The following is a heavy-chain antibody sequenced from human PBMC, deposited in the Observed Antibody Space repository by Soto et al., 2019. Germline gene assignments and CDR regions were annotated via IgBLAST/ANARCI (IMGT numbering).Heavy chain of an antibody. D-gene: IGHD2-2*01. CDR3: AREGPPAHY. Sequence: QVQLVQSGAEVKKPGASVKVSCKASGYTFTSYFISWARQAPGQGLEWMGWIRAYNGNTNYAQKPQGRVTMTTDTSTSTAYMELTSLRSDDTSVYSCAREGPPAHYWGQGTLVPVSS. V-gene: IGHV1-18*01. CDR1: GYTFTSYF. J-gene: IGHJ4*02. CDR2: IRAYNGNT.